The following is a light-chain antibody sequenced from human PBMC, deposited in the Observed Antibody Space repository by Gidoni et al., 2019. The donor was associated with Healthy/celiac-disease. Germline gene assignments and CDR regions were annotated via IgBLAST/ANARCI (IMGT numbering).Light chain of an antibody. V-gene: IGLV1-40*01. CDR1: SSNIGAGYD. CDR3: QSYDSSLSGWV. Sequence: QSLLTQPPSVSGAPGPRVTISCTWSSSNIGAGYDVHWYQQRPGTAPKLLIYANSNRPSGVPDRFSGSKSGTSASLAITGLQAEDEADYYCQSYDSSLSGWVFGGGTKLTVL. CDR2: ANS. J-gene: IGLJ3*02.